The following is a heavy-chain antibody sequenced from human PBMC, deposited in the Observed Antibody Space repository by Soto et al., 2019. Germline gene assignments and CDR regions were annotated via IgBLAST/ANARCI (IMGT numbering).Heavy chain of an antibody. D-gene: IGHD3-10*01. J-gene: IGHJ6*02. CDR1: GYTFTSYG. Sequence: SXXXSCKASGYTFTSYGISWVRQAPGQGLERMGWISAYNGNTNYAQKQQGRDTIKTDTSTSTAYIELRSLRSFDTVVYYCARDIWESFDYGSGSYPYYYGMDVWG. CDR3: ARDIWESFDYGSGSYPYYYGMDV. V-gene: IGHV1-18*01. CDR2: ISAYNGNT.